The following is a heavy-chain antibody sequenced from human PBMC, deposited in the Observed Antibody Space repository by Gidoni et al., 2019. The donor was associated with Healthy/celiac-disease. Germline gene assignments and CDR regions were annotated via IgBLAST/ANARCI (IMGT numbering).Heavy chain of an antibody. CDR3: ARAVTTNFRREHYYYGMDV. D-gene: IGHD4-4*01. J-gene: IGHJ6*02. V-gene: IGHV3-13*01. CDR2: IGTAGDT. Sequence: EVQLVESGGGLVQPGGSLRLSCAASGFTFSSYDMHWVRQATGKGLEWVSSIGTAGDTYYPGSVKGRFTISRENAKNSLYLQMNSLRAGDTAVYYCARAVTTNFRREHYYYGMDVWGQGTTVTVSS. CDR1: GFTFSSYD.